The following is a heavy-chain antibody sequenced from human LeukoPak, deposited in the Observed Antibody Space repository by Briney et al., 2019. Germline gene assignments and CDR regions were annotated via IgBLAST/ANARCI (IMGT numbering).Heavy chain of an antibody. D-gene: IGHD3-10*01. CDR3: VRDEYGSESY. CDR1: GFTFSNYW. Sequence: GGSLRLSCAASGFTFSNYWMHWLRQAPGKGLVWVSRINSDGSRTTYADSVKGRFTISRDNAKNTLYLQMNSLRAENTAVYYCVRDEYGSESYWGQGTLVTVSS. CDR2: INSDGSRT. J-gene: IGHJ4*02. V-gene: IGHV3-74*01.